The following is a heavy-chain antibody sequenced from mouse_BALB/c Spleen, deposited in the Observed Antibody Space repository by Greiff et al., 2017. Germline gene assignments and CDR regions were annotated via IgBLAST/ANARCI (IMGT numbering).Heavy chain of an antibody. Sequence: EVQLVESGGGLVKPGGSLKLSCAASGFTFSDYYMYWVRQTPEKRLEWVATISDGGSYTYYPDSVKGRFTISRDNAKNNLYLQMSSLKSEDTAMYYCARGDRYDAAMDYWGQGTSVTVSS. V-gene: IGHV5-4*02. CDR3: ARGDRYDAAMDY. CDR1: GFTFSDYY. J-gene: IGHJ4*01. D-gene: IGHD2-14*01. CDR2: ISDGGSYT.